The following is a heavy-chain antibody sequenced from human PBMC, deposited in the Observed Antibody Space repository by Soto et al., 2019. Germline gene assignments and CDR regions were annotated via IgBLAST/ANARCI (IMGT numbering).Heavy chain of an antibody. CDR2: ISYDGSNK. D-gene: IGHD3-10*01. CDR3: AKSGGYYNSYAMDV. CDR1: GFTFSSYG. V-gene: IGHV3-30*18. Sequence: GGSLRLSCAASGFTFSSYGMHWVRQAPGKGLEWVAVISYDGSNKYYADSVKGRFTISRDNSKNTLYLQMNSLRAEDTAVYYCAKSGGYYNSYAMDVWGQGTTVTVSS. J-gene: IGHJ6*02.